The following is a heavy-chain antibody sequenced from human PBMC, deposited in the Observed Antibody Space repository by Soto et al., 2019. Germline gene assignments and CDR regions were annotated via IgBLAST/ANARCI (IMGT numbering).Heavy chain of an antibody. Sequence: GGSLRLSCAASGFTFSGYSMNWVRQAPGKGLEWVSSISSSSSYIYYADSVKGRFTISRDNAKNSLYLQMNSLRAEDTAVYYCARTVIDYYYYYGMDVWGQGTTVTVSS. CDR3: ARTVIDYYYYYGMDV. J-gene: IGHJ6*02. D-gene: IGHD4-4*01. V-gene: IGHV3-21*01. CDR1: GFTFSGYS. CDR2: ISSSSSYI.